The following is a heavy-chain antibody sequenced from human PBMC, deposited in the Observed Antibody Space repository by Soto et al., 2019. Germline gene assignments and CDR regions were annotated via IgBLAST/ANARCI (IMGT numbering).Heavy chain of an antibody. V-gene: IGHV1-3*01. D-gene: IGHD6-19*01. CDR3: ARDGVAAGNINFDY. CDR2: ISGDSGNT. Sequence: RRWVRQAKGQRLEWVGWISGDSGNTKYSPKLQDRVTITRDTSASTAYMELSSLRSEDTALYYCARDGVAAGNINFDYWGQGTLVTVSS. J-gene: IGHJ4*01.